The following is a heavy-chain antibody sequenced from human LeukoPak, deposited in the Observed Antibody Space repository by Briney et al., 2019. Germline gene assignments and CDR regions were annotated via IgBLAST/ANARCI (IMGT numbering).Heavy chain of an antibody. CDR3: AKDTPTAGRYGAFDI. V-gene: IGHV3-23*01. J-gene: IGHJ3*02. CDR1: GFTFSAHG. D-gene: IGHD2-8*02. CDR2: ISGSGGST. Sequence: GGSLRLSCAASGFTFSAHGMNWVRQSPGRGLEWVSTISGSGGSTYYADSVKGRFTISRGNSKNTLYLQMNSLRAEDTAVYYCAKDTPTAGRYGAFDIWGQGTMVTVSS.